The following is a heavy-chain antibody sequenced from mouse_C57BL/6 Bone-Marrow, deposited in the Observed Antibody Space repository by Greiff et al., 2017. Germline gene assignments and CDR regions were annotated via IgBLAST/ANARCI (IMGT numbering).Heavy chain of an antibody. CDR1: GFNIKDDY. Sequence: VQLKESGAELVRPGASVKLSCTASGFNIKDDYIHWVKQRPEQGLEWIGWIDPEIGDTEYASKFQGKATITSDTSSNTAYLQLSSLTSDDTAVYYCSSFDGNYFDFWGQGTPLTVAS. CDR2: IDPEIGDT. V-gene: IGHV14-4*01. CDR3: SSFDGNYFDF. J-gene: IGHJ2*01. D-gene: IGHD2-3*01.